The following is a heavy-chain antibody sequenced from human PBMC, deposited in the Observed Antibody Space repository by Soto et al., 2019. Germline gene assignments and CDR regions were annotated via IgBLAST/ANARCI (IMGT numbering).Heavy chain of an antibody. V-gene: IGHV4-59*02. CDR2: IYYTGST. CDR1: GGSVSSYW. Sequence: PSETLSLTCSVSGGSVSSYWWSWIRQPPGKGLEWIGNIYYTGSTNYSPSLKGRVTISLDASKSQFSLKLTSVTAAGTAVYYCARGPGASDDYFAYWGRGTLVTLSS. CDR3: ARGPGASDDYFAY. J-gene: IGHJ4*02.